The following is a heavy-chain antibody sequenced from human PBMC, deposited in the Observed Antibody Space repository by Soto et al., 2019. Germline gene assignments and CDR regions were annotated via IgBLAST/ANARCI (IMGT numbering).Heavy chain of an antibody. Sequence: EVQLLESGGSLVQPGGSLRLTCAASGFTFRTYAMSWVRQAPGEGRERVAGLFGSGGGISYADSVKGRFTISTDNSKNMLYLQMNSLRAEDTAVYYCAIDRQPDGRWPFDHWGRGTLVTVSS. CDR3: AIDRQPDGRWPFDH. CDR2: LFGSGGGI. CDR1: GFTFRTYA. V-gene: IGHV3-23*01. J-gene: IGHJ4*02. D-gene: IGHD2-8*01.